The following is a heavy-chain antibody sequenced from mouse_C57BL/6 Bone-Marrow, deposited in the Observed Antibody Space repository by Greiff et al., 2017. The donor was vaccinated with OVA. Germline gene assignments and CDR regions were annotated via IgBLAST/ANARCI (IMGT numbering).Heavy chain of an antibody. CDR2: IYPSDSET. Sequence: QVQLQQSGAELVRPGSSVKLSCKASGYTFTSYWMDWVKQRPGQGLEWIGNIYPSDSETHYNQKFKDKATLTVDKSSSTAYMQLSSLTSEDSAVYYCARYYSNYGFDYWGQGTTLTVSS. V-gene: IGHV1-61*01. D-gene: IGHD2-5*01. CDR3: ARYYSNYGFDY. J-gene: IGHJ2*01. CDR1: GYTFTSYW.